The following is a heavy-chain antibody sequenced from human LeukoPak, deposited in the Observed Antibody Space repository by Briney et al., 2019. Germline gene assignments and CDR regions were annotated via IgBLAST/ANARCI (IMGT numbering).Heavy chain of an antibody. D-gene: IGHD3-22*01. Sequence: ASVKVSCKASGYTFTSYYMHWVRQAPGQGLEWMGIINPSGGSTSYAQKFQGRVTMTRDTYTSTVYMELSSLRSEDTAVYYCARDRYYYDSSGYANDAFDIWGQGTMVTVSS. V-gene: IGHV1-46*01. J-gene: IGHJ3*02. CDR1: GYTFTSYY. CDR3: ARDRYYYDSSGYANDAFDI. CDR2: INPSGGST.